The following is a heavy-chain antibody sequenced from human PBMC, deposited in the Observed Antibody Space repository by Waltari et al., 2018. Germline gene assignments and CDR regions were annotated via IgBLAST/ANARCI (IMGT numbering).Heavy chain of an antibody. J-gene: IGHJ3*02. CDR3: ARGKFTAFDI. CDR1: GDSIFTTSVA. CDR2: TYYRSQWRN. V-gene: IGHV6-1*01. Sequence: QVQLQQSGPGLVKPSQTLPLPCAVSGDSIFTTSVAWNWIRQSPSRCLEWLGRTYYRSQWRNDYALSVKGRITVNPDTSKNHFSLQLDSVTPDDTAVYYCARGKFTAFDIWGQGTMVTVSS.